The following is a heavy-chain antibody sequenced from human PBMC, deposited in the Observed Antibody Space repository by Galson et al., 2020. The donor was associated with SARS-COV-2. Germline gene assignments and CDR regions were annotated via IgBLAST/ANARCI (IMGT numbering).Heavy chain of an antibody. CDR3: ARDPHVASGYYVRAGWFDP. CDR2: IIPIFGTA. J-gene: IGHJ5*02. Sequence: SVKVSCKASGGTFSSYAISWVRQAPGQGLEWMGGIIPIFGTANYAQKFQGRVTITADESTSTAYMELSSLRSEDTAVYYCARDPHVASGYYVRAGWFDPWGQGTLVTVSS. D-gene: IGHD3-22*01. CDR1: GGTFSSYA. V-gene: IGHV1-69*13.